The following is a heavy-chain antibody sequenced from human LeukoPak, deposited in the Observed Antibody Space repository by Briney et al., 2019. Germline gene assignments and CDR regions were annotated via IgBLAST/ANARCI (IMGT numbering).Heavy chain of an antibody. J-gene: IGHJ4*02. CDR3: AKDGQGGSTAFDY. V-gene: IGHV3-23*01. D-gene: IGHD5-12*01. Sequence: GGSLRLSCAASEFTFSTYAMSWVRQAPGRGLEWVSGISGSGGSTYYADSVKGRFTISSDNSKNTLYLQMNSLRAEDTAVYYCAKDGQGGSTAFDYWGQGTLVTVSS. CDR2: ISGSGGST. CDR1: EFTFSTYA.